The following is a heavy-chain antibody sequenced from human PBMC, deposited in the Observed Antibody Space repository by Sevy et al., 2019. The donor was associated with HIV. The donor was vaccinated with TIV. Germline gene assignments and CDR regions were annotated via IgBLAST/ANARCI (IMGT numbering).Heavy chain of an antibody. CDR1: GFTFSSYS. D-gene: IGHD3-10*01. CDR3: AREWNYYGSGDAFDI. CDR2: ISSSSRTI. V-gene: IGHV3-48*01. Sequence: GGSLRLSCAASGFTFSSYSMNWVRQAPGKGLEWVSYISSSSRTIYYADSVKGRFTISRDNAKNSLYLQMNSLRAEDTAVYYCAREWNYYGSGDAFDIWGQGTMVTVSS. J-gene: IGHJ3*02.